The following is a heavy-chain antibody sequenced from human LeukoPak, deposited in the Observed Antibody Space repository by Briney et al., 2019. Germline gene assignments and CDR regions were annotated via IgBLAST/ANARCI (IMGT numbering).Heavy chain of an antibody. CDR3: AALGPDIVVVPAAPIYY. V-gene: IGHV3-21*01. D-gene: IGHD2-2*01. CDR2: ISSSSSYI. Sequence: GGSLRLSCAASGFTFSSYSMNWVRQAPGKGLEWVSSISSSSSYIYYADSVKGRFTISRDNAKNSLYLQMNSLRAEDTAVYYCAALGPDIVVVPAAPIYYCGQGTLVTVSS. CDR1: GFTFSSYS. J-gene: IGHJ4*02.